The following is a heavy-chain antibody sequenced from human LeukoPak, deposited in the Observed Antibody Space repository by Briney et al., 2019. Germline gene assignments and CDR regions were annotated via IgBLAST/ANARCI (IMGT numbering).Heavy chain of an antibody. J-gene: IGHJ4*02. Sequence: GGSLRLSCTASGFTFSNFWMGWVRQAPGKGLEWVANIKQDETEKFYLGSVKGRFTISRDNTKNALYLQMNSLRADDTAVYFCARDSTWLLDYWGQGTLITVSS. CDR2: IKQDETEK. CDR1: GFTFSNFW. V-gene: IGHV3-7*03. CDR3: ARDSTWLLDY. D-gene: IGHD6-19*01.